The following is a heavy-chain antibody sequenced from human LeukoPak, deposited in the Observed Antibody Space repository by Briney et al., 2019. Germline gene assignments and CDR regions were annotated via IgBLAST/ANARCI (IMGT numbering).Heavy chain of an antibody. D-gene: IGHD3-3*01. CDR2: MNPNSGNT. V-gene: IGHV1-8*01. J-gene: IGHJ6*03. CDR1: GYTFTSYD. CDR3: ARGAYYDFWSGFWEDYYYYYYMDV. Sequence: GASVKVSCKASGYTFTSYDINWVRQATGQGLEWMGWMNPNSGNTGYAQKFQGRVTMTRNTSISTAYMELSSLRSEDTAVYYCARGAYYDFWSGFWEDYYYYYYMDVWGKGTTVTVSS.